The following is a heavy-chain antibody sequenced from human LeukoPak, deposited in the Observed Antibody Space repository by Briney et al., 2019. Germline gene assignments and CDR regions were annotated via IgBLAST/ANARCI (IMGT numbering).Heavy chain of an antibody. CDR3: AKDPYSYGSYFDY. CDR1: GFTFSGCG. J-gene: IGHJ4*02. Sequence: GGSLRLSCAASGFTFSGCGMHWVRQAPGKGREWVAFIWYDGRDKYYADSVKGQFTISRDNSKNTLYLQMNSLRAEDTAVYYCAKDPYSYGSYFDYWGQGTLVTVSS. D-gene: IGHD5-18*01. CDR2: IWYDGRDK. V-gene: IGHV3-30*02.